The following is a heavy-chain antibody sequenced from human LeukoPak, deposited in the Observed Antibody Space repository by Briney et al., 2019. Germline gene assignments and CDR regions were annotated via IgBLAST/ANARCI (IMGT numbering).Heavy chain of an antibody. D-gene: IGHD1-26*01. CDR1: GGSITPYY. J-gene: IGHJ6*02. Sequence: SETLSLTCTVSGGSITPYYWGWIRQPPGQVLEWIGYIYHSGSTNYNPSLKSRLTISIDTSKYQFSLRLISVTAADTAVYYCARVPSRMGSSYVYYGMDVWGQGTTVTVSS. CDR2: IYHSGST. V-gene: IGHV4-59*01. CDR3: ARVPSRMGSSYVYYGMDV.